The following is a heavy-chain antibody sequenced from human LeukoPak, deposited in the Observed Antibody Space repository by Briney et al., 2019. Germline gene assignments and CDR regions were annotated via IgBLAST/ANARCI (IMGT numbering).Heavy chain of an antibody. Sequence: ASVTVSCKASGYTFTSYGISWVRQAPGQGLEWMGWISAYNGNTNYAQKLQGRVTMTTDTSTSTAYMELRSLRSDDTAVYYCARSLGYYYDSSGYSAFDIWGQGTMVTVPS. CDR1: GYTFTSYG. J-gene: IGHJ3*02. D-gene: IGHD3-22*01. CDR2: ISAYNGNT. CDR3: ARSLGYYYDSSGYSAFDI. V-gene: IGHV1-18*01.